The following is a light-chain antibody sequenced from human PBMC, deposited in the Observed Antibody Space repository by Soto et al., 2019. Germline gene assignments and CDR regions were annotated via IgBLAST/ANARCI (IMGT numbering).Light chain of an antibody. CDR3: SSYTSGSHYV. CDR2: DVS. Sequence: QSALTQPASVSGSPGQSITISCTGTSSDVGGYKFVSWYQQHPGKAPKFIIYDVSIRPSGVSNCFSGSKSGNTASLTISGLQAEDEADYYCSSYTSGSHYVFGTGTKLTVL. CDR1: SSDVGGYKF. V-gene: IGLV2-14*01. J-gene: IGLJ1*01.